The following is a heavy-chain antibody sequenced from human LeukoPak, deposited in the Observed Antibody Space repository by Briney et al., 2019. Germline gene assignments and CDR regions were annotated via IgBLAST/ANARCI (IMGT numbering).Heavy chain of an antibody. CDR1: GGTFTFGTGG. D-gene: IGHD5-24*01. CDR3: ARAYIVNTNGDNVYYYMDV. V-gene: IGHV1-69*06. J-gene: IGHJ6*03. Sequence: SVKVSCKASGGTFTFGTGGVTWVRQASGQRLEWLGGITPLFGSPHYAPNFQGRLTITADRFSGVAYMDLSSLSSEDTAVYYCARAYIVNTNGDNVYYYMDVWGTGTTVTVSS. CDR2: ITPLFGSP.